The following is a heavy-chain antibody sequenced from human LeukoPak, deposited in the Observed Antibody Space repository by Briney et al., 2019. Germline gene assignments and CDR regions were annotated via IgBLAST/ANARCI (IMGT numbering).Heavy chain of an antibody. CDR2: IIPIFGTA. V-gene: IGHV1-69*01. D-gene: IGHD3-3*01. CDR1: GGTFSSYA. Sequence: SVKVSCKASGGTFSSYAISWVRQAPGQGLEWMGGIIPIFGTANYAQKFQGRVTITADESTSTAYMELSSLRSEDTAVYYCARDQGGVTGVFQHWGQGSLVIVSS. CDR3: ARDQGGVTGVFQH. J-gene: IGHJ1*01.